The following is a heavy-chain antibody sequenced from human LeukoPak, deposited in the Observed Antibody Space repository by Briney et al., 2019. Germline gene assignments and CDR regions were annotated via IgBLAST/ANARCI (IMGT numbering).Heavy chain of an antibody. CDR3: AKDLLVSGYSSGWPQVD. D-gene: IGHD6-19*01. Sequence: GGSLRLSCAASGFTFSSYEMNWVRQAPGKGLEWVSYISSSGSTIYYADSVKGRFTISRDNAKNSLYLQMNSLRAEDTAVYYCAKDLLVSGYSSGWPQVDWGQGTLVTVSS. J-gene: IGHJ4*02. CDR1: GFTFSSYE. CDR2: ISSSGSTI. V-gene: IGHV3-48*03.